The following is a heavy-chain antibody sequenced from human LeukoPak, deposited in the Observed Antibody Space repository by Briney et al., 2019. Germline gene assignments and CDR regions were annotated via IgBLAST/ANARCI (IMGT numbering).Heavy chain of an antibody. CDR2: ISWNSGSI. Sequence: GRSQRLSCAASGFTFDDYAMHWVRQAPGKGLEWVSGISWNSGSIGYADSVKGRFTISRDNSKNTLYLQMSSLRAEDTAVYYCAKLPGSSSRHSYFDYWGQGTLVTVSS. CDR3: AKLPGSSSRHSYFDY. V-gene: IGHV3-9*01. J-gene: IGHJ4*02. D-gene: IGHD6-13*01. CDR1: GFTFDDYA.